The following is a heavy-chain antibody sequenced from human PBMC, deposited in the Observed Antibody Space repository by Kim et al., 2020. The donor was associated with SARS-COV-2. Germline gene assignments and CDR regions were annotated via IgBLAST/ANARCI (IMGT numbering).Heavy chain of an antibody. CDR1: GFTFSNYA. Sequence: GGSLRLSCAASGFTFSNYAMSWVRQAPGKGLEWVSAILSSGGATFYADSVKGRFTISRDNSKNTLYLQMNSLSAEDTAVYYCARVPRLKDYWGQGTLVTV. CDR2: ILSSGGAT. J-gene: IGHJ4*02. CDR3: ARVPRLKDY. V-gene: IGHV3-23*01.